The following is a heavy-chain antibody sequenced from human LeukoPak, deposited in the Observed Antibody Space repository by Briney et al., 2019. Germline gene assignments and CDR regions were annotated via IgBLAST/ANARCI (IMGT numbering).Heavy chain of an antibody. CDR2: FYNSGRS. J-gene: IGHJ5*02. CDR3: ARTYSSSSWFDP. CDR1: DDSISDYY. Sequence: SETLSLTCTVSDDSISDYYRGWIRQPPGKGLEWIGYFYNSGRSTYNPSLKSRVTISADTSKYHFSLKLNSVTAADTAVYYCARTYSSSSWFDPWGQGTLVTVSS. D-gene: IGHD6-6*01. V-gene: IGHV4-59*01.